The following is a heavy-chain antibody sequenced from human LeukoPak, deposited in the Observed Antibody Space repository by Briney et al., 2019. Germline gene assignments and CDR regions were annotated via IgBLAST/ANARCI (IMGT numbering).Heavy chain of an antibody. D-gene: IGHD3-22*01. V-gene: IGHV5-51*01. J-gene: IGHJ3*02. CDR1: GYSFTSYW. CDR3: ARDYYDSSGYSVPAFDI. Sequence: GESLKISCKGSGYSFTSYWIGWVRQMPGKGLEWMGIIYPGDSDTRYSPSFQGQVTISADKSISTAYLQWSSLKASDTAMYYRARDYYDSSGYSVPAFDIWGQGTMVTVSS. CDR2: IYPGDSDT.